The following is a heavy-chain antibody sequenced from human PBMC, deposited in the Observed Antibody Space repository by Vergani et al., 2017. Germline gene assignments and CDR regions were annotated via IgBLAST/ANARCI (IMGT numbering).Heavy chain of an antibody. CDR1: GGSISSSSYY. J-gene: IGHJ4*02. V-gene: IGHV4-39*07. CDR3: AGDRVKLWDDYGDYGRLDDYFDY. Sequence: QLQLQESGPGLVKPSETLSLTCTVSGGSISSSSYYWGWIRQPPGKGLEWIGSIYYSGSTYYNPSLKSRVTISVDTSKNQFSLKLSSVTAADTAVYYCAGDRVKLWDDYGDYGRLDDYFDYWGQGTLVTVSS. CDR2: IYYSGST. D-gene: IGHD4-17*01.